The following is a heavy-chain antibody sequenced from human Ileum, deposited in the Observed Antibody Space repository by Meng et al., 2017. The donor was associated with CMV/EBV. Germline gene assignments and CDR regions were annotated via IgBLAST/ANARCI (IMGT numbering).Heavy chain of an antibody. CDR2: VVNDGNKK. CDR1: GFTFSNYE. J-gene: IGHJ4*02. CDR3: ARDFDY. V-gene: IGHV3-30-3*01. Sequence: QVEVVESGGGVAPPERSLRLACAASGFTFSNYEMHWVRQAPGKGLEWVTLVVNDGNKKYYADSVKGRFTISRDNSAKMVYLEMNNLRPEDTAIYYCARDFDYWGQGTLVTVSS.